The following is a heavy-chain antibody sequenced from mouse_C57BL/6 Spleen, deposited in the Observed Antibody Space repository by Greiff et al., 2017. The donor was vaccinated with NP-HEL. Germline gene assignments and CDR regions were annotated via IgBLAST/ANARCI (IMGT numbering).Heavy chain of an antibody. CDR3: ARERQLRLRDAMDY. Sequence: VQLQQSGPVLVKPGASVKMSCKASGYTFTDYYMNWVKQSHGKSLEWIGVINPYNGGTSYNQKFKGKATLTVDKSSSTAYMELNSLTSEDSAVYYCARERQLRLRDAMDYWGQGTSVTVSS. J-gene: IGHJ4*01. V-gene: IGHV1-19*01. CDR2: INPYNGGT. CDR1: GYTFTDYY. D-gene: IGHD3-2*02.